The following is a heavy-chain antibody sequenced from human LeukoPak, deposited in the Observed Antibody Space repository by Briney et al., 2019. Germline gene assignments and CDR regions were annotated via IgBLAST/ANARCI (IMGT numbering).Heavy chain of an antibody. CDR2: IKEDGSEK. V-gene: IGHV3-7*01. J-gene: IGHJ4*02. D-gene: IGHD3-16*01. CDR3: AGGGELDY. Sequence: GGSLRLSCTAPGFTFSSYWMTWVRQAPGKGLEWVANIKEDGSEKFYVDSVKGRFTISRDNAKNSLYLQMNNLRAEDTAVYYCAGGGELDYWGQGTLVAVSS. CDR1: GFTFSSYW.